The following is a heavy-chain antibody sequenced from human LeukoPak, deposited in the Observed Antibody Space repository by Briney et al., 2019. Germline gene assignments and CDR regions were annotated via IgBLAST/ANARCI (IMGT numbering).Heavy chain of an antibody. D-gene: IGHD1-26*01. CDR1: GYTFTSYG. CDR2: ISAYNGNT. CDR3: ARDHTSPHYYEYYYYYYGMDV. Sequence: VASVKVSCKASGYTFTSYGISWVRQAPGQGLEWMGWISAYNGNTNYAQKFQGRVTITADESTSTAYMELSSLRSEDTAVYYCARDHTSPHYYEYYYYYYGMDVWGQGTTVTVSS. J-gene: IGHJ6*02. V-gene: IGHV1-18*01.